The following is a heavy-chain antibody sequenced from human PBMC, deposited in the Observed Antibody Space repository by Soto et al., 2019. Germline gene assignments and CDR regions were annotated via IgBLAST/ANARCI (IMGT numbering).Heavy chain of an antibody. CDR3: ARDFEWNFDY. Sequence: QVQLVESGGGVVQPGRSLRLSCSASGFAFSSYNMHWVRQAPGKGPEWLAILSTDGRTSYYADSLRGRFTISRDNSRNTLFLQMNILRADDTAVYYCARDFEWNFDYWGQGTLVTVS. D-gene: IGHD3-3*01. V-gene: IGHV3-30*03. CDR1: GFAFSSYN. J-gene: IGHJ4*02. CDR2: LSTDGRTS.